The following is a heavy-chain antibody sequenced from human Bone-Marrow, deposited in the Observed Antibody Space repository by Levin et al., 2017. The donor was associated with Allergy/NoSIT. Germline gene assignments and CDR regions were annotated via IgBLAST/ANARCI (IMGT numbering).Heavy chain of an antibody. D-gene: IGHD3-3*01. Sequence: ASVKVSCKASGYTFTSYDINWVRQATGQGLEWMGWMNPNSGNTGYAQKFQGRVTMTRNTSISTAYMELSSLRSEDTAVYYCARGRFLELPPLYYFDYWGQGTLVTVSS. CDR2: MNPNSGNT. J-gene: IGHJ4*02. CDR1: GYTFTSYD. CDR3: ARGRFLELPPLYYFDY. V-gene: IGHV1-8*01.